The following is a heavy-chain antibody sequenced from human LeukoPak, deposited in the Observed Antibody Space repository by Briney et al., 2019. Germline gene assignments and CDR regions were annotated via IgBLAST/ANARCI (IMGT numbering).Heavy chain of an antibody. V-gene: IGHV3-43*01. CDR2: ISWDGGST. Sequence: QAGGSLRLSCAASGFTFDDYTMHWVRQAPGKGLEWVSLISWDGGSTYYADSVKGRFTISRDNSKNSLYLQMNSLRTEDTALYYCAKDHYRFGGAEYFQHWGQGTLVTVSS. CDR1: GFTFDDYT. D-gene: IGHD3-10*01. CDR3: AKDHYRFGGAEYFQH. J-gene: IGHJ1*01.